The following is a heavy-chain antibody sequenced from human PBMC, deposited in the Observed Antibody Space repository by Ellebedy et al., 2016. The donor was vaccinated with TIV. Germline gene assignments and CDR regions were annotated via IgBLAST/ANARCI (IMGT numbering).Heavy chain of an antibody. CDR3: AKALDSREGMDV. V-gene: IGHV3-9*01. CDR1: GFTFADYA. CDR2: ISWNSGNI. Sequence: GGSLRLSCAASGFTFADYAMHWVRQAPGKGLEWVSGISWNSGNIGYADSVKGRFTISRDNAKNSLYLQMNSLRAEDTALYYCAKALDSREGMDVWGQGTTVTVSS. D-gene: IGHD3-9*01. J-gene: IGHJ6*02.